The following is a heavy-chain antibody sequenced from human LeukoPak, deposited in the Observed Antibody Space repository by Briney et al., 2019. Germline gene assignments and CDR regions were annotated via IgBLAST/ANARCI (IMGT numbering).Heavy chain of an antibody. CDR2: IYTSGST. CDR1: GGSISSYY. Sequence: SETLSLTCTVSGGSISSYYWSWIRQPAGKGLEWIGRIYTSGSTNYNPSLKSRVTMSVDTSKNQFSLKLSSVTAADTAVYYCARVGSWDSNYVHYYYGMDVWGQGTTVTVSS. CDR3: ARVGSWDSNYVHYYYGMDV. D-gene: IGHD4-11*01. V-gene: IGHV4-4*07. J-gene: IGHJ6*02.